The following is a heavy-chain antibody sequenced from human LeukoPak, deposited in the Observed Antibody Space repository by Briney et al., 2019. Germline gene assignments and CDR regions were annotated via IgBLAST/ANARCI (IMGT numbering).Heavy chain of an antibody. V-gene: IGHV3-21*01. CDR1: GFTFSTSN. CDR3: ATDRARVGYFDY. J-gene: IGHJ4*02. CDR2: ISASSTHI. Sequence: PGGSLRLSCAASGFTFSTSNVHWVRQAPGKGLEWVSAISASSTHIYYADSVKGRFTVSRDNAKNSLCLEMNSLRADDTAVYYCATDRARVGYFDYWGQGTLVTVSS.